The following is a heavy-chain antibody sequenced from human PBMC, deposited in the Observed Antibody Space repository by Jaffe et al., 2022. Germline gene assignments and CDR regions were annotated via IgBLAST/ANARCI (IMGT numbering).Heavy chain of an antibody. CDR2: IYTSGST. J-gene: IGHJ3*02. CDR1: GGSISSGSYY. D-gene: IGHD6-19*01. CDR3: ARGGSGWVGDAFDI. Sequence: QVQLQESGPGLVKPSQTLSLTCTVSGGSISSGSYYWSWIRQPAGKGLEWIGRIYTSGSTNYNPSLKSRVTISVDTSKNQFSLKLSSVTAADTAVYYCARGGSGWVGDAFDIWGQGTMVTVSS. V-gene: IGHV4-61*02.